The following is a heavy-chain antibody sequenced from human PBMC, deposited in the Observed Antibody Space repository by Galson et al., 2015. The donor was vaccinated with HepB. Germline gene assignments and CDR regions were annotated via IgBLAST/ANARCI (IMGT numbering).Heavy chain of an antibody. J-gene: IGHJ4*02. V-gene: IGHV3-30-3*01. CDR1: GFTFSRYA. D-gene: IGHD3-22*01. CDR3: ARGDYYDSSGYQDY. Sequence: SLRLSCAASGFTFSRYAMHWVRQAPGKGLEWVAVISYDGSNKYYADSVKGRFTISRDNSKNTLYLQMNSLRAEDTAVYYCARGDYYDSSGYQDYWGQGTLVTVSS. CDR2: ISYDGSNK.